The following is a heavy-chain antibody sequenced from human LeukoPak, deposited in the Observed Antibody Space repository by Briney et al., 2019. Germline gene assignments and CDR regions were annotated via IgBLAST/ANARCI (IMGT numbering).Heavy chain of an antibody. D-gene: IGHD1-26*01. J-gene: IGHJ3*02. CDR3: ARGGVGATPPAFDI. CDR2: ISSSSSYI. CDR1: GFTFSSYS. V-gene: IGHV3-21*01. Sequence: RSGGSLRLSCAASGFTFSSYSMNWVRQAPGKGLEWVSSISSSSSYIYYADSVKGRFTISRDNAKNSLYLQMNSLRAEDTAVYYCARGGVGATPPAFDIWGQGTMVTVSS.